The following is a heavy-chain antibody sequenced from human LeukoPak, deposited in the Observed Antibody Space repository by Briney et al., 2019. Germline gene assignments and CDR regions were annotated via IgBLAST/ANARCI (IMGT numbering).Heavy chain of an antibody. CDR3: ARDLLAAAGTY. D-gene: IGHD6-13*01. CDR1: GLPASSNY. CDR2: IYSGGST. Sequence: GGSLRPSCAASGLPASSNYMSWVRQAPGKGLEWVSVIYSGGSTYYADSVKGRFTISRDNSKNTLYLQMNSLRAEDTAVYYCARDLLAAAGTYWGQGTLVTVSS. J-gene: IGHJ4*02. V-gene: IGHV3-53*01.